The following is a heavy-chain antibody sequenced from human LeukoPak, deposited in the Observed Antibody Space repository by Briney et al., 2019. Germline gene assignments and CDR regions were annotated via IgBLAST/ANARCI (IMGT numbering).Heavy chain of an antibody. CDR1: GLTLRHYW. Sequence: GGSLTLSCEVSGLTLRHYWMHWVRQAPGRGPEWVANVSQDGSEKTYAGSVKGRFSISRDNAEISLYLQMNRQRAEYKAMYYCATDVNSNYEYWGQGTLVTASS. CDR2: VSQDGSEK. J-gene: IGHJ4*02. CDR3: ATDVNSNYEY. V-gene: IGHV3-7*04. D-gene: IGHD4-11*01.